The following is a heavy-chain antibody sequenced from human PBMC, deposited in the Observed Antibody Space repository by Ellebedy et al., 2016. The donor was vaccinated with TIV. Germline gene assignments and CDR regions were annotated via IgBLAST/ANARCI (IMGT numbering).Heavy chain of an antibody. Sequence: GESLKISCAASGFTFSDYYMSWIRQAPGKGLEWVSYISSSSSYTNYADSVKGRFTISRDNAKNSLYLQMNSLRAEDTAVYYCARSSGDYYYYYGMDVWGQGTTVTVSS. CDR3: ARSSGDYYYYYGMDV. D-gene: IGHD1-26*01. CDR2: ISSSSSYT. CDR1: GFTFSDYY. J-gene: IGHJ6*02. V-gene: IGHV3-11*06.